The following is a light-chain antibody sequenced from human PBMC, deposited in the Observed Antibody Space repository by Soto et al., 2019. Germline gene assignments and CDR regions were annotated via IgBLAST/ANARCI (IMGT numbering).Light chain of an antibody. CDR2: DNN. CDR3: GTWDSRLSAEV. J-gene: IGLJ1*01. Sequence: QSVLTQPPSVSAAPGQTVTISCSGSSSNIGNNYVSWYQQLPGTAPKLLIYDNNKRPSGIPDRFSGSKSGTSATLGITGLQTGDEADYYCGTWDSRLSAEVFGTGTKLTVL. CDR1: SSNIGNNY. V-gene: IGLV1-51*01.